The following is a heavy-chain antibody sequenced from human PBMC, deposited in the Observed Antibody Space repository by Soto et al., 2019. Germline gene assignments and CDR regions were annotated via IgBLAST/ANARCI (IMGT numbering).Heavy chain of an antibody. Sequence: SETLSLTCTVSGGSISSGGYYWSWIRQHPGKGLEWIGYIYYSGSTYYNPSLKSRVTISVDTSKNQFSLKLSSVTAADTAVYYCARSVGRDQLLHAFDIWGQGTMVTVSS. CDR1: GGSISSGGYY. CDR2: IYYSGST. CDR3: ARSVGRDQLLHAFDI. J-gene: IGHJ3*02. V-gene: IGHV4-31*03. D-gene: IGHD2-2*01.